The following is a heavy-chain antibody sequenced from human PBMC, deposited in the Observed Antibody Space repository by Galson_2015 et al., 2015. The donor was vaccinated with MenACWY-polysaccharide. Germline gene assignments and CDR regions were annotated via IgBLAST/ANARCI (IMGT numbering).Heavy chain of an antibody. Sequence: SLRLSCAASGFTFSSRWMDWVRQAPGKGLEWVANINQDGSEKYYVDSVKGRFTVSRDNAKNSVFLQMNSLRVEDTAVYYCSRALEEWGQGTPVTVSS. CDR3: SRALEE. J-gene: IGHJ4*02. CDR2: INQDGSEK. CDR1: GFTFSSRW. V-gene: IGHV3-7*04.